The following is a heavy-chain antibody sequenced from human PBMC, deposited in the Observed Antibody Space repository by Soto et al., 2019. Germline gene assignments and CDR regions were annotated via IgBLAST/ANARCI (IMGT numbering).Heavy chain of an antibody. Sequence: GWYLRLSCAASGVRFSSYALSWVRQAPGKGLEWLSVISGSGATTFSADSVKGRFTFSKDSSMNSFYLQMDSLKVDDTAVYYCATLAMVGDTGYHFNGLDVSGQGTTVTVSS. D-gene: IGHD5-18*01. CDR2: ISGSGATT. V-gene: IGHV3-23*01. CDR3: ATLAMVGDTGYHFNGLDV. CDR1: GVRFSSYA. J-gene: IGHJ6*02.